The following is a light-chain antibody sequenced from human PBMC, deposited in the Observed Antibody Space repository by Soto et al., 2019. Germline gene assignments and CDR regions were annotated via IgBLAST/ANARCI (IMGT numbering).Light chain of an antibody. V-gene: IGLV2-14*01. J-gene: IGLJ1*01. CDR3: SSYTGAYTLV. Sequence: QSALAQPASVSGSPGQSIAISCTGTSSDIGAYNYVSWYQQHPGKAPKLMIHEVSDRPSGVSDRFSGSKSGNTASLTISGLQAQDEADYYCSSYTGAYTLVFGAGTKLTVL. CDR2: EVS. CDR1: SSDIGAYNY.